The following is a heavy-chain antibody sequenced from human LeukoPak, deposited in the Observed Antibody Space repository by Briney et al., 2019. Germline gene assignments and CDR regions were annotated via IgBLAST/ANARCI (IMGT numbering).Heavy chain of an antibody. CDR1: GGSISSYY. V-gene: IGHV4-59*01. CDR2: IHYSGST. D-gene: IGHD3-3*01. CDR3: ARGRGFWRGDIYYFDY. Sequence: KPSEALSLTCTVSGGSISSYYWSWIRQPPGKGLEWIGYIHYSGSTNYNPSLKSRVTISVDTSKKQFSLKLTSVTAADTAVYYCARGRGFWRGDIYYFDYWGQGTLVTVSS. J-gene: IGHJ4*02.